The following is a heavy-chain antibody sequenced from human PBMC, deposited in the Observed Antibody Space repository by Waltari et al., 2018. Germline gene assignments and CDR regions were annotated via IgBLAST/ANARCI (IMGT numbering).Heavy chain of an antibody. CDR2: ISYDGSNK. D-gene: IGHD6-13*01. Sequence: QVQLVESGGGVVQPGRSLRLSCAASGFTFSSYAMPWVRQAPGKGLEWVAVISYDGSNKYYADSVKGRFTISRDNSKNTLYLQMNSLRAEDTAVYYCARARVAAAGTWGQGTLVTVSS. CDR3: ARARVAAAGT. CDR1: GFTFSSYA. J-gene: IGHJ4*02. V-gene: IGHV3-30-3*01.